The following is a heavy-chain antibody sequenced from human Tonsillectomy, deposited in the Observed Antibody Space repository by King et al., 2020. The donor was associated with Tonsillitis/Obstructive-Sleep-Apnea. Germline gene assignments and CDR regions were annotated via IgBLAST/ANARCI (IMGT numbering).Heavy chain of an antibody. J-gene: IGHJ6*02. V-gene: IGHV5-10-1*03. CDR2: IDPSDSYT. D-gene: IGHD2-2*01. CDR1: GYSFTSYW. Sequence: QLVQSGAEVKKPGESLRISCKGSGYSFTSYWISWVRQMPGKGLEWMGRIDPSDSYTNYSPSFQGHVTISVDKSISTAYLQWSSLKASDTAVYYCARPYCSSTRCYGSDYYYYHAMEVWGQRTTVTVSS. CDR3: ARPYCSSTRCYGSDYYYYHAMEV.